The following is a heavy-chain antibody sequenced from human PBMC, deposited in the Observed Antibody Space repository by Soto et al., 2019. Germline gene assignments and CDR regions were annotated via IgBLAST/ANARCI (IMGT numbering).Heavy chain of an antibody. CDR1: GCSISSYY. CDR3: ARAVAAYQHWFDP. J-gene: IGHJ5*02. D-gene: IGHD2-15*01. Sequence: QVQLQESGPGLVKPSETLSLTCTVSGCSISSYYWSWIRQPPGKGLEWIGYIYYSGSTNYNPSLKSRVTISVDTSKNQFALKLSSVTAADTAVYYCARAVAAYQHWFDPWGQGTLVTVSS. V-gene: IGHV4-59*01. CDR2: IYYSGST.